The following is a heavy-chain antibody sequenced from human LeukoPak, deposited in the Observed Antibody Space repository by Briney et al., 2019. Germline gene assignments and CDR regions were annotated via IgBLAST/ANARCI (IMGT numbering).Heavy chain of an antibody. CDR2: ISGSGGST. D-gene: IGHD2-2*01. Sequence: GGSLRLSCTASGLIFRNYAMTWVRQAPGKGLEWVSAISGSGGSTYYADSVKGRFTISRDNSKNTLYLQMNSLRAEDTAVYYCAKESEYCSSTSCYVGWFDPWGQGTLVTVSS. V-gene: IGHV3-23*01. J-gene: IGHJ5*02. CDR1: GLIFRNYA. CDR3: AKESEYCSSTSCYVGWFDP.